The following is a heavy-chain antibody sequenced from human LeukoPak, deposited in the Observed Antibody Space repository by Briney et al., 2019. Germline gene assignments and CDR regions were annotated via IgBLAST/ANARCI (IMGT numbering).Heavy chain of an antibody. Sequence: SVKVSCKASGGTFSNYAINWVRQTPGQGLEWMGGIIPLFGAANYAQKFQDRVTITADKSTSTAYMELSSLRSEDTAVYYCARVVGLTGYSSSWYSGYYYYMDVWGKGTTVTVSS. CDR2: IIPLFGAA. V-gene: IGHV1-69*06. D-gene: IGHD6-13*01. CDR1: GGTFSNYA. J-gene: IGHJ6*03. CDR3: ARVVGLTGYSSSWYSGYYYYMDV.